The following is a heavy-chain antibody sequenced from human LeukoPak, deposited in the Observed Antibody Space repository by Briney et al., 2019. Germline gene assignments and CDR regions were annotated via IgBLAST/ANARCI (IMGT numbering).Heavy chain of an antibody. V-gene: IGHV3-30*02. CDR2: IRYDGSNK. Sequence: GGSLRLSCAASGFTFSSYGMHWVRQAPGKGLEWVAFIRYDGSNKYYADSVKGRFTTSRDNSKNTLYLQMNSLRAEDTAVYYCAKDQGYGSGSYYHPLDYWGQGTLVTVSS. CDR1: GFTFSSYG. D-gene: IGHD3-10*01. J-gene: IGHJ4*02. CDR3: AKDQGYGSGSYYHPLDY.